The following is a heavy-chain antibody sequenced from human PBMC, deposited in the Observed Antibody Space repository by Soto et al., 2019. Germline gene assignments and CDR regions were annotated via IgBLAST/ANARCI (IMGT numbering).Heavy chain of an antibody. D-gene: IGHD2-15*01. CDR3: ATLAGRDDAFDI. CDR2: ISSNGGST. Sequence: GGSLRLSCAAPGFTFSSYAMHWVRQAPGKGLEYVSAISSNGGSTYYGNSVKGRFTISRDNSKNTLYLQMGSLRAEDTAVYYCATLAGRDDAFDIWGQGTMVTVSS. CDR1: GFTFSSYA. J-gene: IGHJ3*02. V-gene: IGHV3-64*01.